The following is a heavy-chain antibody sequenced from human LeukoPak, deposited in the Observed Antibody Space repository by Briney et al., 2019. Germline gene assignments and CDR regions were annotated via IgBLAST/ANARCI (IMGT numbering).Heavy chain of an antibody. CDR2: ISSSGSTI. CDR1: GFTFSSYE. D-gene: IGHD6-19*01. Sequence: PGGSLRLSCAASGFTFSSYEMNWVRQAPGKGLEWVSYISSSGSTIYYADSVKGRFTISRDNAKNSLYLQMDSLRAEDTAIYYCAKRSAESSGYFDSWGQGTLVTVSS. V-gene: IGHV3-48*03. CDR3: AKRSAESSGYFDS. J-gene: IGHJ4*02.